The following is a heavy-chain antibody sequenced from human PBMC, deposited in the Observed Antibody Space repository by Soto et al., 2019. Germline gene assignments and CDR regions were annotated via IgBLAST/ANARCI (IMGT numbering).Heavy chain of an antibody. CDR2: MYISGST. Sequence: LSLTCTVSGVSISGYYWTWIRRPAGKGLEWIGRMYISGSTNYNPSLKSRVTMSVDTFKNQFSLRLTSVTAADTAVYYCAGGQINQNAFDVWGQGILVTVSS. V-gene: IGHV4-4*07. CDR3: AGGQINQNAFDV. CDR1: GVSISGYY. J-gene: IGHJ3*01. D-gene: IGHD3-16*01.